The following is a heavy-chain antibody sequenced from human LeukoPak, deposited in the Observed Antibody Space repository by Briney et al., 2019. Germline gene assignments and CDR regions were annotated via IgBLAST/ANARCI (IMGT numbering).Heavy chain of an antibody. CDR3: AKVLPYYYDSSGQTEDY. CDR1: GFTFSSYA. CDR2: ISGSGGST. Sequence: GGSLRLSCAASGFTFSSYAMSWVRQAPGKGLEWVSAISGSGGSTYYADSVKGRFTISRDNSKNTLYLQMNSLRAEDTAVYYCAKVLPYYYDSSGQTEDYWGQGTLVTVSS. J-gene: IGHJ4*02. V-gene: IGHV3-23*01. D-gene: IGHD3-22*01.